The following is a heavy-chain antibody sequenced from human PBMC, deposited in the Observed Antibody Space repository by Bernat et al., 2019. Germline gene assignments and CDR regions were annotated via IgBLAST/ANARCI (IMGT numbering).Heavy chain of an antibody. V-gene: IGHV3-48*01. D-gene: IGHD3-22*01. J-gene: IGHJ4*02. Sequence: EVQLVESGGGLVQPGGSLRLSCAASGFTFSSYSMNWVRQAPGKGLEWVSYISSSSSTIYYAASVKGRFTISSDNAKNALYLQMNSLRAEDTAVYYCASANTYYYDSSSYYYFDYWGQGTLVTVSS. CDR3: ASANTYYYDSSSYYYFDY. CDR1: GFTFSSYS. CDR2: ISSSSSTI.